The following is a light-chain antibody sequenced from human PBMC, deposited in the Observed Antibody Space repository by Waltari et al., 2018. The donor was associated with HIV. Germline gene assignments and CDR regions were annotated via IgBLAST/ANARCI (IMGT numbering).Light chain of an antibody. CDR2: GNN. V-gene: IGLV1-40*01. CDR1: SSKLGAGYD. J-gene: IGLJ1*01. Sequence: QSVLTQPPSVSAAPVQRVTISCTGSSSKLGAGYDFPRYQQLPGTAPKRLIYGNNNRPSGVPDRFSGSKSGTSASLAITGLQAEDEADYYCQSYDSSLGGYVFGTGTKVTVL. CDR3: QSYDSSLGGYV.